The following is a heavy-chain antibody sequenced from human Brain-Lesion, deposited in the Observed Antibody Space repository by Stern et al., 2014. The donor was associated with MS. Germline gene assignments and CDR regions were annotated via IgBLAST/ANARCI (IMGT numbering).Heavy chain of an antibody. J-gene: IGHJ4*02. CDR3: ARHDGWLPHY. CDR2: IYYSGTT. V-gene: IGHV4-39*01. CDR1: GGSISRSTYY. Sequence: VQLEESGPGLVKPSETLSLTCSVSGGSISRSTYYWGWIRQPPGKGLEWIGSIYYSGTTYYNPSLKSRVPIDPPPNHFSLGLTSGTAADTAVYYCARHDGWLPHYWSQGTLVTVSS. D-gene: IGHD5-12*01.